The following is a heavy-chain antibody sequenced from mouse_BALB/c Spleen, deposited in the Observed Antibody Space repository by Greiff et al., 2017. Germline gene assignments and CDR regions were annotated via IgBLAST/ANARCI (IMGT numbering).Heavy chain of an antibody. CDR1: GYAFSSYW. Sequence: VQLHQSGAELVRPGSSVKISCKASGYAFSSYWMNWVKQRPGQGLEWIGQIYPGDGDTNYNGKFKGKATLTADKSSSTAYMQLSSLTSEDSAVYFCARTGNYYVFDVWGAGTTVTVSS. CDR2: IYPGDGDT. D-gene: IGHD2-1*01. CDR3: ARTGNYYVFDV. J-gene: IGHJ1*01. V-gene: IGHV1-80*01.